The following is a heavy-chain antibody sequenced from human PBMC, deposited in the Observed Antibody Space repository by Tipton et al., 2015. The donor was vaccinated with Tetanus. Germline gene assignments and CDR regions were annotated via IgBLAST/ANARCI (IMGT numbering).Heavy chain of an antibody. D-gene: IGHD2-21*02. V-gene: IGHV3-53*01. Sequence: SLRLSCAASGFTVSSHYMSWVRQAPGKGLEWVSVIYSGGSTYYADSVKGRFTISRDNSKNTLYLQMNSLRAEDTAGYYCARYCGGDGDSGVVGYWGQGTLVTVSS. CDR2: IYSGGST. CDR1: GFTVSSHY. CDR3: ARYCGGDGDSGVVGY. J-gene: IGHJ4*02.